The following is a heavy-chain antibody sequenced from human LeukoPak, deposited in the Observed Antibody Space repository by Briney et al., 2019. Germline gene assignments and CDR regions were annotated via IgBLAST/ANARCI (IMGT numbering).Heavy chain of an antibody. CDR2: INPNSGGT. CDR1: GYTFTGYY. J-gene: IGHJ4*02. V-gene: IGHV1-2*02. Sequence: ASVRVSCKASGYTFTGYYMHWVRQAPGQGLEWMGWINPNSGGTNYAQKFQGRVTMTRDTSITTAYMELSRLRSDDTAVYYCARESQRGNFDWLLGGVDYWGQGTLVTVSS. CDR3: ARESQRGNFDWLLGGVDY. D-gene: IGHD3-9*01.